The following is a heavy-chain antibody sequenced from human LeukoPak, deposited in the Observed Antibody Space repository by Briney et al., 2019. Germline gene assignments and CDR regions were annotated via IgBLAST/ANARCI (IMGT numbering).Heavy chain of an antibody. D-gene: IGHD1-26*01. CDR3: ARGQSSGNPYFDF. Sequence: ASVKVSCKSSGYTFTGYFMHWVRQAPGEGLEWMGWINPNSGGTDYAQKFQSRVTMTRDTSISTASMELSRLTPDDSAVYYCARGQSSGNPYFDFWGQGTQVTVSS. J-gene: IGHJ4*02. CDR1: GYTFTGYF. V-gene: IGHV1-2*02. CDR2: INPNSGGT.